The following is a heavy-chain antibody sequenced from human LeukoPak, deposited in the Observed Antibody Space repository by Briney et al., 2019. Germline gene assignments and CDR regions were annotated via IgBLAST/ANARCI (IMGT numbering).Heavy chain of an antibody. CDR1: GFTFSSYA. J-gene: IGHJ4*02. D-gene: IGHD3-22*01. V-gene: IGHV3-23*01. CDR3: AKVGGSGYPTTYYFDY. CDR2: ISGSGGST. Sequence: GGSLRLSCAASGFTFSSYAMSWVRQAPGKGLEWVSAISGSGGSTYYADSVKGRFTISRDNSKNTLYLQMNSLRAEDTAVYYCAKVGGSGYPTTYYFDYWGQGTLVTVSS.